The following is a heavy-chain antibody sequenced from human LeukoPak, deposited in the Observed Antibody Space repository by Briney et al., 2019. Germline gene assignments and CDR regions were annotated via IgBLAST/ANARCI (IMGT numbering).Heavy chain of an antibody. D-gene: IGHD6-19*01. Sequence: PSETLSLTCTVSGGSISGYYWSWIRQSPGKGLEWIGEINHSGSTNYNPSLKSRVTISVDTSKNQFSLKLSSVTAADTAVYYCARGVGSGWPLGYYFDYWGQGTLVTVSS. CDR1: GGSISGYY. CDR2: INHSGST. V-gene: IGHV4-34*01. CDR3: ARGVGSGWPLGYYFDY. J-gene: IGHJ4*02.